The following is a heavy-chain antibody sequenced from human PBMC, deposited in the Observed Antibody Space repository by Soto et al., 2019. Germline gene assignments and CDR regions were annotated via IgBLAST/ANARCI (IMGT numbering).Heavy chain of an antibody. CDR3: ARVGYYGSGNYGNYFDY. V-gene: IGHV3-7*03. CDR2: IKKDGGEK. J-gene: IGHJ4*02. Sequence: EVQVVESGGGLAQPGGSLRLSCAASGFTFSNYWMSWVRQAPGKGLEWVANIKKDGGEKYYVDSVKGRFTISRDNAKDSLYLQLNSLRAEDTAVYYCARVGYYGSGNYGNYFDYWGQGTLVTVSS. D-gene: IGHD3-10*01. CDR1: GFTFSNYW.